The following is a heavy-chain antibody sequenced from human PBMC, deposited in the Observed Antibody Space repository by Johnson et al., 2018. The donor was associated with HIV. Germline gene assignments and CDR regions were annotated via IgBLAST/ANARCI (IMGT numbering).Heavy chain of an antibody. CDR1: GFTFSSYG. CDR2: IRYDGSNK. J-gene: IGHJ3*02. CDR3: AKGLLVAASRDAFDI. D-gene: IGHD2-15*01. Sequence: VQLVESGGGVVQPGGSLRLSCAASGFTFSSYGMHWVRQAPGKGLEWVAFIRYDGSNKYYADSVKGRFTISRDNSKSTLYLQMNSLGAEDTALYYCAKGLLVAASRDAFDIWGQGTMVTVSS. V-gene: IGHV3-30*02.